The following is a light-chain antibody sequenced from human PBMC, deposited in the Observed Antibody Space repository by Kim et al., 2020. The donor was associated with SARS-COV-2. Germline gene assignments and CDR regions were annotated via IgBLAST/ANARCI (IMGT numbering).Light chain of an antibody. CDR2: KAS. J-gene: IGKJ1*01. CDR1: QSIRSW. Sequence: ASIGDRVTITGRASQSIRSWLAWYQQKPGKAPKLLIYKASSLESGVPSRFSGSESGTEFTLTISNLQPDDSATYYCQHYYSTSRTFGQGTKVDIK. CDR3: QHYYSTSRT. V-gene: IGKV1-5*03.